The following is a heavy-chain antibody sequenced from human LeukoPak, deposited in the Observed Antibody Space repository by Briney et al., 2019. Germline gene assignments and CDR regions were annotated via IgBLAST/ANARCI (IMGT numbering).Heavy chain of an antibody. V-gene: IGHV4-39*01. CDR2: IYYSGNT. CDR1: GGSISSSSYY. CDR3: ARHRIPAALASAFDY. Sequence: SETLSLTCTVSGGSISSSSYYWDWIRQPPGKGLEWIGAIYYSGNTNYNPSLKSRVTISVDTSKNLFSLKLSSVTAADTAVYYCARHRIPAALASAFDYWGQGTLVTVSS. D-gene: IGHD2-2*01. J-gene: IGHJ4*02.